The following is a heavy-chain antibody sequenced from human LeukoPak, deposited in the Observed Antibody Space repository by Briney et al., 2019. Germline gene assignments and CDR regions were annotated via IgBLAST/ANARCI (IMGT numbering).Heavy chain of an antibody. J-gene: IGHJ5*02. D-gene: IGHD3-22*01. CDR1: GFTFSSYA. Sequence: GGSLRLSCAASGFTFSSYAMHWVRQAPGKGLEWVAVISYDGSNKYYADSVKGRFTISRDNSKNTLYLQMNSLRAEDTAVYYCGDRGTSLATPSWGQGTLVTVSS. V-gene: IGHV3-30-3*01. CDR3: GDRGTSLATPS. CDR2: ISYDGSNK.